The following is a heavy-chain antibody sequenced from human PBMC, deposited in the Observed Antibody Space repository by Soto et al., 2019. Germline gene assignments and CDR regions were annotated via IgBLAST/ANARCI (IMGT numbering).Heavy chain of an antibody. Sequence: QVQLVQSGAEVQKPGSSVKVSCKASGGTFSSYTISWVRQAPGQGLEWMGRIIPILGIANYAQKFQGRVTITADKSTSTAYMELSSLRSEDTAVYYCARDPPYSSSGYFDLWGRGTLVTVSS. V-gene: IGHV1-69*08. D-gene: IGHD6-6*01. J-gene: IGHJ2*01. CDR1: GGTFSSYT. CDR2: IIPILGIA. CDR3: ARDPPYSSSGYFDL.